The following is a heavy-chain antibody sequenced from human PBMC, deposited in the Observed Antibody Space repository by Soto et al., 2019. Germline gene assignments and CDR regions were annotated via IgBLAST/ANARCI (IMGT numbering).Heavy chain of an antibody. J-gene: IGHJ3*02. CDR1: GYTFHIYG. D-gene: IGHD6-6*01. CDR3: ARDVYSGSGDAFDI. CDR2: ISTYTGKT. V-gene: IGHV1-18*01. Sequence: ASVKVSCKTSGYTFHIYGITWVRQAPGRGLEWMGWISTYTGKTDYAQNLQGRVTMTTDTSTGTAYLEPRSLRSDDTAVYYCARDVYSGSGDAFDIWGQGTMVTVSS.